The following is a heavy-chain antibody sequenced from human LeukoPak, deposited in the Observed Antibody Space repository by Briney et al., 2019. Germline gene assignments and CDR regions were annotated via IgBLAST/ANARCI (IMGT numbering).Heavy chain of an antibody. J-gene: IGHJ3*02. V-gene: IGHV3-74*01. D-gene: IGHD3-16*02. CDR2: IYSDGSNT. CDR3: ARERLLSGYTLAWRAFDI. CDR1: GFSFSDYW. Sequence: GGSLRLSCAASGFSFSDYWMHWVLQAPEKGLEWVSRIYSDGSNTFYADSVKGRFTISRDNAKVTLYLQMNSLSAEDTAVYYCARERLLSGYTLAWRAFDIWGQGTMVTVSP.